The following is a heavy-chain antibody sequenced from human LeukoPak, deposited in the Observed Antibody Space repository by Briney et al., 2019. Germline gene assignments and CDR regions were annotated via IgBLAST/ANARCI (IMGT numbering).Heavy chain of an antibody. CDR1: GGTFSSYA. V-gene: IGHV1-69*04. J-gene: IGHJ5*02. Sequence: SVKVSCKASGGTFSSYAISWVRQAPGQGLEWMGRIIPILGIANYAQKFQGRVTITADKSTSTAYMGLSSLRSEDTAVYYCARDPDNWFDPWGQGTLVTVSS. CDR3: ARDPDNWFDP. CDR2: IIPILGIA.